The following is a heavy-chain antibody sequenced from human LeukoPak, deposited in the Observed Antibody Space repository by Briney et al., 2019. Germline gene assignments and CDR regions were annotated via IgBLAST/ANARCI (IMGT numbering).Heavy chain of an antibody. J-gene: IGHJ4*02. Sequence: PGGSLRLSCVASGFPFHTFGMHWVRQAPGKGLEWVAYIRYDGTYKYYSDSVKGRFTISRANSNNTVHLQMNRVRAGDTAMYYCAKDKISELGYYDYWGQGILVTVSS. V-gene: IGHV3-30*02. D-gene: IGHD1-7*01. CDR1: GFPFHTFG. CDR3: AKDKISELGYYDY. CDR2: IRYDGTYK.